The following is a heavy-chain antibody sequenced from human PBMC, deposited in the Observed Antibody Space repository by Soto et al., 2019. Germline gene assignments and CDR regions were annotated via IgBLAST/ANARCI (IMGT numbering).Heavy chain of an antibody. Sequence: QVQLVESGGGVVQPGRSLRLSCAASGFTFSSYGMHWVRQAPCKGLEWVAVIWYDGSNKYYADSVKGRFTISRDNSNNTLYLQMNSLRAEDTAVYYCARDSEQLGGFDYWGQGTLVTVSS. D-gene: IGHD1-26*01. J-gene: IGHJ4*02. V-gene: IGHV3-33*01. CDR3: ARDSEQLGGFDY. CDR2: IWYDGSNK. CDR1: GFTFSSYG.